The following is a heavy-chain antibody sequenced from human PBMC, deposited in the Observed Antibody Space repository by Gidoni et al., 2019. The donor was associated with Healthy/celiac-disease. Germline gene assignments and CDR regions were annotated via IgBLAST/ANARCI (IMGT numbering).Heavy chain of an antibody. D-gene: IGHD1-26*01. CDR1: GFSLSTSGVG. CDR2: IYWDDDK. Sequence: QITLKESGPTLVKPTQTLTLTCTFSGFSLSTSGVGVGWIRQPPGKALEWLALIYWDDDKRYSPSLKSRLTITKDTSKNQVVITMTNMDPVDTATYYCAHSQEGGSYAEYFDIWGQGTMVTVSS. V-gene: IGHV2-5*02. J-gene: IGHJ3*02. CDR3: AHSQEGGSYAEYFDI.